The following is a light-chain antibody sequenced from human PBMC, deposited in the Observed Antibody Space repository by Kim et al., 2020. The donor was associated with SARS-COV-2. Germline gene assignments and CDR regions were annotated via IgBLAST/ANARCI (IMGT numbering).Light chain of an antibody. V-gene: IGKV3-20*01. J-gene: IGKJ1*01. CDR3: QQYGSSPT. CDR1: QSVAGSY. Sequence: EIVLTQYPGTLSLSPGERATLSCRASQSVAGSYLAWYQQKPGQAPRLLIYGASSRATGIPDRFSGSGSGTDFTLTISRLEPEDFAVYYCQQYGSSPTFGQGTKVEIK. CDR2: GAS.